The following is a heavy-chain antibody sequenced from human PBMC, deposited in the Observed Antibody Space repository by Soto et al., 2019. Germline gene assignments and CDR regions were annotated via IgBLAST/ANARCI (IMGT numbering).Heavy chain of an antibody. D-gene: IGHD1-26*01. CDR1: GFTFSSYG. CDR3: AKDRSSGSPAHDY. V-gene: IGHV3-23*01. Sequence: GGSLRLSCAASGFTFSSYGVTWARQAPGKGLERVSSISGSGDSIYYADSVKGRFTISRDNSKKTLYPQMNNLRVEDTAVYYCAKDRSSGSPAHDYWGEGTLVTVSS. CDR2: ISGSGDSI. J-gene: IGHJ4*02.